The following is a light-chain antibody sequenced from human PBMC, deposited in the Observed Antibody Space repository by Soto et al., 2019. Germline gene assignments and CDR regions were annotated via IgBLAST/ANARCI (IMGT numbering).Light chain of an antibody. CDR3: QSYDSSLSGYV. Sequence: QCVLTQPASVSGAPGRRVTISCTGSSSNIGAGYDVHWYQQLPGTAPKLLIYGNSNRPSGVPDRFSGSKSGTSASLAITGLQAEDEADYYCQSYDSSLSGYVFGTGTKVTVL. CDR1: SSNIGAGYD. J-gene: IGLJ1*01. V-gene: IGLV1-40*01. CDR2: GNS.